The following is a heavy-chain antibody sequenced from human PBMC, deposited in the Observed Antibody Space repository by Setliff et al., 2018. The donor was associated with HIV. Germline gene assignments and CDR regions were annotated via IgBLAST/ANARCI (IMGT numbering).Heavy chain of an antibody. CDR2: IFYSGIT. J-gene: IGHJ3*02. CDR1: SGSITSRTYY. V-gene: IGHV4-39*01. D-gene: IGHD3-3*01. CDR3: ARSKTFYDFWGGYYTHGAFKI. Sequence: SETLSLTCTVSSGSITSRTYYWGWIRQPPGKGLEWIGSIFYSGITYYNPSLKSRVSTSVDTSKNQFSLNLTSVTAADTAVYYCARSKTFYDFWGGYYTHGAFKIWGLGTMVT.